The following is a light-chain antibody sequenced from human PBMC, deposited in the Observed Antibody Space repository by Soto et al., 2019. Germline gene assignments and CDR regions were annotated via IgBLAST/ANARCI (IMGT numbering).Light chain of an antibody. J-gene: IGKJ1*01. CDR3: HQYNSYSPWT. CDR2: KAS. V-gene: IGKV1-5*03. CDR1: QSINNW. Sequence: DIQMTQSPSTLSASVGDRVTITCRASQSINNWLAWYQQKPGKAPKLLIYKASSLESGVPSRFSGSGSGTEFTLTIRSLQPDDFATYYCHQYNSYSPWTFGQGTKVDIK.